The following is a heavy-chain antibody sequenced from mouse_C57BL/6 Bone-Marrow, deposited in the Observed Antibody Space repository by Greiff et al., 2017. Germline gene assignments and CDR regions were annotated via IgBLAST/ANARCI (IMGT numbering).Heavy chain of an antibody. CDR1: GYTFTSYW. J-gene: IGHJ3*01. CDR3: ARSDYSNGPWFAY. V-gene: IGHV1-69*01. Sequence: QVQLQQPGAELVMPGASVKLSCKASGYTFTSYWMHWVKQRPGQGLEWIGEIDPSDSYTNYNQKFKGKSTLTVDKSSSTAYMQLSSLTSEDSAVYYGARSDYSNGPWFAYWGQGTLVTVSA. CDR2: IDPSDSYT. D-gene: IGHD2-5*01.